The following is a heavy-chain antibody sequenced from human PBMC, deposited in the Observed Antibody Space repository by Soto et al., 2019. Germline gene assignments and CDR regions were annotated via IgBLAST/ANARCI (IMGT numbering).Heavy chain of an antibody. D-gene: IGHD3-16*01. V-gene: IGHV3-21*06. CDR2: ISSTTNYI. J-gene: IGHJ4*02. Sequence: PGGSLRLSCAASGFTFTRYSMNWVRQAAGKGLEWVSSISSTTNYIYYGDSMKGRFTISRDNAKNSLYLEMNSLRAEDTAVYYSARGNHGGDGYNEMYCGQGTLVTVSS. CDR3: ARGNHGGDGYNEMY. CDR1: GFTFTRYS.